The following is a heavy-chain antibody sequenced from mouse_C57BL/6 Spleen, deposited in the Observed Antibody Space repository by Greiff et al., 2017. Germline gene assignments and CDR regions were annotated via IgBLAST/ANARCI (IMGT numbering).Heavy chain of an antibody. V-gene: IGHV5-17*01. D-gene: IGHD1-1*01. Sequence: EVKVVESGGGLVQPGGSLKLSCAASGFTFSDYGMHWVRQAPEKGLEWVAYISSGSSTIYYADTVKGRFTISRDNAKNTLFLQMTSLRSEDTAMYYRARGTTVVVDYWGQGTTLTVSS. CDR3: ARGTTVVVDY. J-gene: IGHJ2*01. CDR2: ISSGSSTI. CDR1: GFTFSDYG.